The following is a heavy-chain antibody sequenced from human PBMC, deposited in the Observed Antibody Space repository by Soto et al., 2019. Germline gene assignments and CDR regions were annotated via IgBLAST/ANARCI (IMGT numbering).Heavy chain of an antibody. Sequence: SETLSLTCTVSGGSISSSSYYWGWIRQPPGKGLEWIGSIYYSGSTYYNPSLKSRVTISVDTSKNQFSLKLSSVTAADTAVYYCARHPLKYQLPGGYFDYWGQGTLVTVSS. D-gene: IGHD2-2*01. CDR2: IYYSGST. J-gene: IGHJ4*02. CDR3: ARHPLKYQLPGGYFDY. CDR1: GGSISSSSYY. V-gene: IGHV4-39*01.